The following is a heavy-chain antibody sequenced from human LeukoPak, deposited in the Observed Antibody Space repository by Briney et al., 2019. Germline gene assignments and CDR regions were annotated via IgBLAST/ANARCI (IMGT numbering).Heavy chain of an antibody. CDR2: FSGSGATT. CDR3: AKEFNMNREIIRDAFDI. CDR1: GFTFDDYD. Sequence: PGGSLRLSCVASGFTFDDYDMNWVRQAPGKGLEWVSGFSGSGATTDFADSVKGRFTISRDNSKNTLYLQMNSLRAEDTAVYYCAKEFNMNREIIRDAFDIWGQGTMVIVSS. J-gene: IGHJ3*02. V-gene: IGHV3-23*01. D-gene: IGHD3-3*01.